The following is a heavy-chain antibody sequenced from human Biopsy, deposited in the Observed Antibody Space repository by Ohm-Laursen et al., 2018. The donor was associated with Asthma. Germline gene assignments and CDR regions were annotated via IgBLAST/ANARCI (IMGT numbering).Heavy chain of an antibody. CDR2: ISYDGGNK. D-gene: IGHD3-3*01. CDR3: AKERYYDFWSGYPI. J-gene: IGHJ3*02. V-gene: IGHV3-30*18. CDR1: GFSFNSYG. Sequence: SLRLSCSASGFSFNSYGMHWVRQAPGRGLEWVAVISYDGGNKYYGDSVKGRFTISRDNSKNTLYLQMNSLRAEDTAVYYCAKERYYDFWSGYPIWGQGTMVTVSS.